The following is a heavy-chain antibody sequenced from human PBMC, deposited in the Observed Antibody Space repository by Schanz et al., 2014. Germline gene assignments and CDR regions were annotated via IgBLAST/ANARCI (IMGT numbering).Heavy chain of an antibody. CDR2: IGTAGDT. D-gene: IGHD4-17*01. Sequence: VQLVESGGGVVQPGGSLRLSCAASGFSIRNHDMHWVRQATGAGLEWVSAIGTAGDTFYLDSVKGRFTISRENAKNSLYLQMNSLRAGDTAVYYCARPRFDYGEVDYWGQGTLVTVSS. V-gene: IGHV3-13*04. CDR1: GFSIRNHD. J-gene: IGHJ4*02. CDR3: ARPRFDYGEVDY.